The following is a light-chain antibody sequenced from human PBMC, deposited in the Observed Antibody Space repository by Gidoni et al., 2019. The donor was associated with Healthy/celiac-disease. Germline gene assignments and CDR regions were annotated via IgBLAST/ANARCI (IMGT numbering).Light chain of an antibody. CDR2: AAS. CDR3: QQYYSYPRT. V-gene: IGKV1-8*01. CDR1: QGISSY. Sequence: AIRMTQSPSSFAASTGDRVTITCLASQGISSYLAWYQQKPGKAPKLLSYAASTLQSGVPSRFSRSGSGTAFTLPISCLQSEDFATYYCQQYYSYPRTFGGGTKVEIQ. J-gene: IGKJ4*01.